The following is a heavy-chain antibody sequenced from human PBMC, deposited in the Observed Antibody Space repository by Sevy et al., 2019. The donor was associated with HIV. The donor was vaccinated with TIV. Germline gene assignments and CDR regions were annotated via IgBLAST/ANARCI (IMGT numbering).Heavy chain of an antibody. CDR1: GFTFNTYS. J-gene: IGHJ4*02. D-gene: IGHD2-15*01. V-gene: IGHV3-30-3*01. CDR3: ARGGILVEGDDRTTPFDF. Sequence: GGSLRLSCSVSGFTFNTYSFHWVRQAPGMGLEWVSVISSDGVNKYYADSVRGRFTISRDISKSTLYVQMNNLRAGDTGVYYCARGGILVEGDDRTTPFDFWGQGTLVTVSS. CDR2: ISSDGVNK.